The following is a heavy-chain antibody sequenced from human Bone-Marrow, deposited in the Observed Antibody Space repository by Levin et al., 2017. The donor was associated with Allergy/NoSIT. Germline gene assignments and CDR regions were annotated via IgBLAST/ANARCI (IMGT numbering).Heavy chain of an antibody. Sequence: SETLSLTCVVSGASMTSNDWWTWVRQPPGKGLEWIGEVSHRGNANYNPSLKNRVTMSVDNSKKQFSLRVTSVTAADTAVYYCAREKQYQLPLYYYYYYIDVWGKGTTVTVSS. CDR3: AREKQYQLPLYYYYYYIDV. D-gene: IGHD2-2*01. V-gene: IGHV4/OR15-8*02. CDR1: GASMTSNDW. CDR2: VSHRGNA. J-gene: IGHJ6*03.